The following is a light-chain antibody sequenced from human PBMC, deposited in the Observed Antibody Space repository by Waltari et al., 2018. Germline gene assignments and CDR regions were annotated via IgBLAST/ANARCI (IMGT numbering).Light chain of an antibody. V-gene: IGKV1-39*01. CDR2: ATS. J-gene: IGKJ4*01. Sequence: DIQMTQSPSSLSASVGDRVTITCRASQSISGYLNWYQQKPGKAPNVLIYATSSLQSGVPSRLSGSGSGTDFTLTISSLQPEDFATYYCQQSYRTPPLTFGGGTKVEIK. CDR3: QQSYRTPPLT. CDR1: QSISGY.